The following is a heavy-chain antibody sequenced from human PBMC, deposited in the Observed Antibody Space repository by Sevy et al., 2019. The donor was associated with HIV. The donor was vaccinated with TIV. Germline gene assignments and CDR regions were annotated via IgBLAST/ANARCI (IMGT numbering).Heavy chain of an antibody. D-gene: IGHD5-18*01. Sequence: GGSLRLSCAASGFSFSIYWMSWVRQAPGKGLEWVATMKQDGSEEDYVDSVKGRFTISRENAKNSLFLQMNSRSAEDTAVYYCVREGLGGYSYSLDYWGHGTLVTVSS. CDR3: VREGLGGYSYSLDY. CDR1: GFSFSIYW. V-gene: IGHV3-7*01. CDR2: MKQDGSEE. J-gene: IGHJ4*01.